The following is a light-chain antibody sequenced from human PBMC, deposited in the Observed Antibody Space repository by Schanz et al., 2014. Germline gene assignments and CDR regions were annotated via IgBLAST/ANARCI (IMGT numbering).Light chain of an antibody. CDR2: EVN. Sequence: QSALTQPASVSGSPGQSITISCTGNSSDVGGYNYVSWYQQHPGKAPKLMIYEVNKRPSGVPDRFSGSKSGNTASLAITGLQADDEAVYYCQSYDSSLSGWVFGGGTKLTVL. J-gene: IGLJ3*02. CDR3: QSYDSSLSGWV. CDR1: SSDVGGYNY. V-gene: IGLV2-14*01.